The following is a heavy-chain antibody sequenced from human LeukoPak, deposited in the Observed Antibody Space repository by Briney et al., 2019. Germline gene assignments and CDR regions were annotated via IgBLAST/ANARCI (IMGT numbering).Heavy chain of an antibody. CDR3: ARVSREPDY. J-gene: IGHJ4*02. V-gene: IGHV4-34*01. CDR2: ISHSGST. CDR1: GGSFSGYY. Sequence: SETLSLTCAVYGGSFSGYYWSWIRQPPGKGLEWIGEISHSGSTNYNPSLKSRVTISVDTSKNQFSLKLSSVTAADTAVYYCARVSREPDYWGQGTLVTVSS. D-gene: IGHD1-14*01.